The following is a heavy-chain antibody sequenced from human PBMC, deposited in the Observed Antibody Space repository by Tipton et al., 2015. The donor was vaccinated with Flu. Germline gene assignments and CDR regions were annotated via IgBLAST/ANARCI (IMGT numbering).Heavy chain of an antibody. CDR1: GYSISSGYY. D-gene: IGHD5-18*01. CDR2: ISHSGTT. Sequence: TLSLTCDVSGYSISSGYYWGWIRQPPGKRLEWIGSISHSGTTYYNPSLESRVTVSLDTSKNQCSLKLSSVTATDTAVYYCARRGVGHSYGYPLEYWGQGTLVTVSS. J-gene: IGHJ4*02. V-gene: IGHV4-38-2*01. CDR3: ARRGVGHSYGYPLEY.